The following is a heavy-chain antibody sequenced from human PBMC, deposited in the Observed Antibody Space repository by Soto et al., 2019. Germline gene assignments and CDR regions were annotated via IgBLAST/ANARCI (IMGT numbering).Heavy chain of an antibody. D-gene: IGHD4-17*01. V-gene: IGHV3-66*01. J-gene: IGHJ6*02. Sequence: PGGSLRLSCAASGFTVSSNYMSWVRQAPGKGLEWVSVIYSGGSTYYADSVKGRFTISRDNSKNTLYLQMNSLRAEDTAVYYCASLPDPVTTDYYYYGMDVWGQGTTVTVSS. CDR2: IYSGGST. CDR1: GFTVSSNY. CDR3: ASLPDPVTTDYYYYGMDV.